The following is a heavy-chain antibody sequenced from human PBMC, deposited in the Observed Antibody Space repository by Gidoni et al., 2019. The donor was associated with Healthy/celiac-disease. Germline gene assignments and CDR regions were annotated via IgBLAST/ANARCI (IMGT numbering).Heavy chain of an antibody. D-gene: IGHD3-10*01. CDR3: AGGEELLWFGELTQFDY. CDR1: GFTFRDYY. J-gene: IGHJ4*02. V-gene: IGHV3-11*01. CDR2: ISSSGSTI. Sequence: QVQLVESGGGLVKPGGSLRLSCAASGFTFRDYYMRWIRQAPGKGLEWVSYISSSGSTIYYADSVKGRFTISRDNAKNSLYLQMNSLRAEDTAVYYCAGGEELLWFGELTQFDYWGQGTLVTVSS.